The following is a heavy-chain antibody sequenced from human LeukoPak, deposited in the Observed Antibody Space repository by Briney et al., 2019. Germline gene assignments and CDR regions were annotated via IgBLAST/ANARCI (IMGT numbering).Heavy chain of an antibody. J-gene: IGHJ4*02. CDR3: ARDRKQWLVFGYFDY. Sequence: PGGSLRLSCAASGFTFSSYAMHWVRQAPGKGLEWVAVISYDGSNKYYADSVKGRFTISRDNSKNTLYLQMNSLRAEDTAVYYCARDRKQWLVFGYFDYWGQGTLVTVSS. CDR1: GFTFSSYA. D-gene: IGHD6-19*01. CDR2: ISYDGSNK. V-gene: IGHV3-30-3*01.